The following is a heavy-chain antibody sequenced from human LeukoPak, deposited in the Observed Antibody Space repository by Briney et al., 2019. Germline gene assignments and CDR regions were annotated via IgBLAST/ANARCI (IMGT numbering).Heavy chain of an antibody. Sequence: ASVKVSCKASGYTFTGYYMHWMRQAPGQGLEWMGWINPNSGGTNYAQKFQGRVTMTRDTSISTAYMELSRLRSDDTAVYYCARGIGLGELSYWFDPWGQGTLVTVSS. V-gene: IGHV1-2*02. CDR3: ARGIGLGELSYWFDP. D-gene: IGHD3-10*01. J-gene: IGHJ5*02. CDR2: INPNSGGT. CDR1: GYTFTGYY.